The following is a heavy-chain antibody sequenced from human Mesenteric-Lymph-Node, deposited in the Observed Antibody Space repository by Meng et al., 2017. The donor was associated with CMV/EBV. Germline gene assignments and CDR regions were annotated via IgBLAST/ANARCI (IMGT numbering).Heavy chain of an antibody. CDR3: AKGRSASYYDY. D-gene: IGHD3-10*01. V-gene: IGHV3-30*02. CDR2: MQFDERDE. J-gene: IGHJ4*02. Sequence: GGSLRLSCVASGFTFSTSGMHWVRQAPGKGLEWVAFMQFDERDEYYADSVRGRFTISRDNSKNTLYLQMNSRRPEDTAVFYCAKGRSASYYDYWGQGSLVTVSS. CDR1: GFTFSTSG.